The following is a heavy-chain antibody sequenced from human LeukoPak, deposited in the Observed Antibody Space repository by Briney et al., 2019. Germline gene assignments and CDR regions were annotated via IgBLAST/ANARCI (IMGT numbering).Heavy chain of an antibody. Sequence: ASVKVSCKASGYTFTSYGISWVRQAPGQGLEWMGWINPNSGGTNYAQKFQGRVTMTRDTSISTAYMELSRLRSDDTAVYYCARKLLLAGYWFDPWGQGTLVTVSS. V-gene: IGHV1-2*02. CDR2: INPNSGGT. CDR1: GYTFTSYG. CDR3: ARKLLLAGYWFDP. J-gene: IGHJ5*02. D-gene: IGHD1-26*01.